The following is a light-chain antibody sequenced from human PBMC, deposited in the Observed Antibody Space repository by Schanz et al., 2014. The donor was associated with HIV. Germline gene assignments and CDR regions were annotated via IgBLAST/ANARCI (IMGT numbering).Light chain of an antibody. Sequence: QSALTQPASVSGSPGQSITISCTGTSSDAGGYNYVSWDQQHPGKAPKLMIYDVSNRPSGVPDRFSGSKSGSTASLTVSGLQPEDEADYYCNSYTRTSTPVFGGGTKLTVL. V-gene: IGLV2-14*01. J-gene: IGLJ2*01. CDR3: NSYTRTSTPV. CDR1: SSDAGGYNY. CDR2: DVS.